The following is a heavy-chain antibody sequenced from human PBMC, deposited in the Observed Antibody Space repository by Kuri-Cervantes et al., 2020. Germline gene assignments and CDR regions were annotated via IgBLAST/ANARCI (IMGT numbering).Heavy chain of an antibody. Sequence: GESLKISCAASGFTFSSYAMSWVRQAPGKGLEWVSAISGSGGSTYYADSVKGRFTISRDNAKNTLYLQMNSLRAEDTALYYCAKDRGYSYGMTAIDYWGQGTLVTVSS. CDR2: ISGSGGST. CDR1: GFTFSSYA. CDR3: AKDRGYSYGMTAIDY. V-gene: IGHV3-23*01. D-gene: IGHD5-18*01. J-gene: IGHJ4*02.